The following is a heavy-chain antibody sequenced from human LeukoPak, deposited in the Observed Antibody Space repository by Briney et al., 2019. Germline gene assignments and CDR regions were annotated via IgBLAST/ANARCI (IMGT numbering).Heavy chain of an antibody. D-gene: IGHD4-11*01. V-gene: IGHV4-4*07. J-gene: IGHJ4*02. Sequence: PSETLSLTCTVSGDSISSYFWNWVRQPAGKGLEWIGRIYTSGRTYYNPSLKSRVSMSVDTSKNQFSLKLSSVTAADTAVYYCARLSTVTTSFDYWGQGTLVTVSS. CDR3: ARLSTVTTSFDY. CDR2: IYTSGRT. CDR1: GDSISSYF.